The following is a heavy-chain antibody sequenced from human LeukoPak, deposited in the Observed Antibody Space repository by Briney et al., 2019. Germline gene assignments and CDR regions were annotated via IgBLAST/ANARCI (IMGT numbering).Heavy chain of an antibody. CDR3: ASGAAVDWFDP. J-gene: IGHJ5*02. V-gene: IGHV4-38-2*02. CDR2: IYHSGST. D-gene: IGHD6-13*01. Sequence: SETLSLTCTVSGYSISSGYYWGWIRQPPGKGLEWIGSIYHSGSTYYNPSLKSRVTISVDTSKNQFSLKLSSVTAADTAVYYCASGAAVDWFDPWGQGTLVAVSS. CDR1: GYSISSGYY.